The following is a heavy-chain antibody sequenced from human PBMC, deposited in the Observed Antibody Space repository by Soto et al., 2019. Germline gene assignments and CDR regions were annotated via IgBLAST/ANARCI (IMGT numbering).Heavy chain of an antibody. D-gene: IGHD2-21*01. CDR2: IYYSGST. Sequence: QVQLQESGPGLVKPSQTLSLTCTVSGGSISSGDYYWSWIRQPPGKGLGWIGYIYYSGSTYYNPSLKSRVTISVDTSKNQFSLKLSSVTAADTAVYYCARSRGDGPIPFDYWGQGTLVTVSS. V-gene: IGHV4-30-4*01. CDR3: ARSRGDGPIPFDY. CDR1: GGSISSGDYY. J-gene: IGHJ4*02.